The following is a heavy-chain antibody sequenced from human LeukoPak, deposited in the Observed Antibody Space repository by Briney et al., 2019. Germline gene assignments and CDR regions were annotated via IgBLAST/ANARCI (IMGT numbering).Heavy chain of an antibody. J-gene: IGHJ6*02. CDR1: GYTFTGYY. CDR2: INPNSGGT. Sequence: ASVKVSCKASGYTFTGYYMHWVRQAPGQGLEWMGWINPNSGGTNYAQKFQGRVTMTEDTSTDTAYMELSSLRSEDTAVYYCATGVLRFLEWLLMDVWGQGTTVTVSS. V-gene: IGHV1-2*02. D-gene: IGHD3-3*01. CDR3: ATGVLRFLEWLLMDV.